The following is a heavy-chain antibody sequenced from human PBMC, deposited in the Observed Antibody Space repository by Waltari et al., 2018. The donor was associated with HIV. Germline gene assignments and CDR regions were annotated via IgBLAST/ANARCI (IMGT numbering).Heavy chain of an antibody. J-gene: IGHJ4*02. CDR2: INPSGGST. D-gene: IGHD2-15*01. CDR1: GYTFTSYY. CDR3: ARNVPYCSGGSCYSDY. Sequence: QVQLVQSGAEVKKPGASVKVSCKASGYTFTSYYMHWVRQAPGQGLEWMGIINPSGGSTSYAQKFQGRVTMTRDTSTSTVYMELSSLRSEDTAVYYWARNVPYCSGGSCYSDYWGQGTLVTVSS. V-gene: IGHV1-46*01.